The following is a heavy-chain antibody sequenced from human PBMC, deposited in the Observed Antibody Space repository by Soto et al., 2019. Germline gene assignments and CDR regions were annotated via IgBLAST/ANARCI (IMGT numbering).Heavy chain of an antibody. CDR3: ATGYSSGWYEWIKPSNYFDY. Sequence: QVQLVESGGGVVQPGRSLRLSCAASGFTFSSYAMHWVRQAPGKGLEWVAVISYDGSNKYYADSVKGRFTISRDNSKNTLYLQMNSLRAEDTAVYYCATGYSSGWYEWIKPSNYFDYWGQGTLVTVSS. J-gene: IGHJ4*02. D-gene: IGHD6-19*01. V-gene: IGHV3-30-3*01. CDR2: ISYDGSNK. CDR1: GFTFSSYA.